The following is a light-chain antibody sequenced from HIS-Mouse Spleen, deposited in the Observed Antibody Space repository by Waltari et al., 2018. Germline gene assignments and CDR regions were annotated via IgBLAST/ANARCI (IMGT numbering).Light chain of an antibody. J-gene: IGLJ3*02. Sequence: QSALTQPASVSGFPGQSITISCTGTSSDVGSYNLVSWYQQHPGKAPKLMIYEGSKRPSGVSKRFSGSKSGNTASLTISGLQAEDEADYYCCSYAGSSTWVFGGGTKLTVL. CDR1: SSDVGSYNL. CDR3: CSYAGSSTWV. V-gene: IGLV2-23*01. CDR2: EGS.